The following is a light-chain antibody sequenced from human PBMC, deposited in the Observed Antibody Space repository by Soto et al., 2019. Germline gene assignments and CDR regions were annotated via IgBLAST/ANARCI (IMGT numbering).Light chain of an antibody. CDR3: HPSASTPLT. CDR2: DAS. Sequence: DVQMTQSPPSLSASVGASVTITSRASQSVYNHVSRFQQRPGKGPKLLTSDASSLRAGVPSRFSGSEHGTDFTLTISTVEPEDAAIDQCHPSASTPLTFRGGTRVELK. J-gene: IGKJ4*01. V-gene: IGKV1-39*01. CDR1: QSVYNH.